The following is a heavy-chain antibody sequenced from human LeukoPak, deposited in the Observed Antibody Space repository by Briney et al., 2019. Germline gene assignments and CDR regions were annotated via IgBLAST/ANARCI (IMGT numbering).Heavy chain of an antibody. J-gene: IGHJ4*02. CDR1: GYTFTSYY. V-gene: IGHV1-46*01. CDR3: ARAFADDYGDYNFDY. D-gene: IGHD4-17*01. CDR2: INPSGGST. Sequence: ASVKVSCKASGYTFTSYYMHWVRQAPGQGLEWMGIINPSGGSTSYAQKFQGRVTMTGDTSTSTVYMELSSLRSEDTAVYYCARAFADDYGDYNFDYWGQGTLVTVSS.